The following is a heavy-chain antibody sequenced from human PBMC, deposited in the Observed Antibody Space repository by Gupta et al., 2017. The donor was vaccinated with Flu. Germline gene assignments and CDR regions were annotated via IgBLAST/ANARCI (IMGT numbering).Heavy chain of an antibody. CDR2: ISGGGGST. CDR1: GLTFSSYA. D-gene: IGHD1-26*01. V-gene: IGHV3-23*01. Sequence: ASGLTFSSYAMSWVRQAPGKGLESVSGISGGGGSTNYADSVKGRFTISRDNTKNTVYLQMNSLRAEDTAVYYCAEAESSVNYDLDYWGQGTLVTVSS. CDR3: AEAESSVNYDLDY. J-gene: IGHJ4*02.